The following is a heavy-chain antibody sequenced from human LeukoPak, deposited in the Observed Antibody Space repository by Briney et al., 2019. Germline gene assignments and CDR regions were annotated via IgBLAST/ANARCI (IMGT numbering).Heavy chain of an antibody. CDR1: GFTFSDYD. CDR2: ISYDGSNR. J-gene: IGHJ4*02. Sequence: GRSLRLSCAGSGFTFSDYDMHWVRQAPGKGLEWVALISYDGSNRYYADSVKGRSTISRDNSKNTLYLQMNSMRAKDTAVYYCAKLSHLAPSDYWGQGTLVTVSS. CDR3: AKLSHLAPSDY. V-gene: IGHV3-30*18.